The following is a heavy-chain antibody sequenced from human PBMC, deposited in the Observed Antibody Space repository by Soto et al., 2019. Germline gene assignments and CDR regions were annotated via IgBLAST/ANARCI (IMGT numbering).Heavy chain of an antibody. V-gene: IGHV6-1*01. J-gene: IGHJ6*02. CDR3: ARDHGVVVAAVYYYGMDV. Sequence: PSQTLSLTCAISGDSVSSNSAAWNWIRQSPSRGLEWLRRTYYRSKWYNDYAVSVKSRITINPDTSKNQFSLQLNSVTPEDTAVYYCARDHGVVVAAVYYYGMDVWGQGTTVTVSS. D-gene: IGHD2-15*01. CDR2: TYYRSKWYN. CDR1: GDSVSSNSAA.